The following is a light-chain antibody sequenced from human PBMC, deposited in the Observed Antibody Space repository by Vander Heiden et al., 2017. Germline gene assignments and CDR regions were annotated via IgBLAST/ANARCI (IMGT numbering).Light chain of an antibody. CDR3: RQYNNYYPWT. CDR1: KSSSSW. V-gene: IGKV1-5*03. Sequence: DIQMTQSPSPLSASVGDRVTITCRASKSSSSWWAWYQQKPGKKAKILIYKASSLESGVPSRLSGSRSGTAFTLIISSLQPDDFATYYCRQYNNYYPWTFGQGTKVEIK. J-gene: IGKJ1*01. CDR2: KAS.